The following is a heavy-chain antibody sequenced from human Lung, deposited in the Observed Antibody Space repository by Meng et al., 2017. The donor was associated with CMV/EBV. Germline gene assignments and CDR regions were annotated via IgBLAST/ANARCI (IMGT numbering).Heavy chain of an antibody. CDR2: IIPIFAIA. Sequence: SVKVSCKASRNTFSSYTLTWVRQAPGQGLEWMGGIIPIFAIANYAQSFRGRVTITADTSTSTGYMELSGLRSEDTAAYYCAVYCGTTSCYDGYGMDVWGQGTTVTVSS. J-gene: IGHJ6*02. CDR1: RNTFSSYT. D-gene: IGHD2-2*01. V-gene: IGHV1-69*10. CDR3: AVYCGTTSCYDGYGMDV.